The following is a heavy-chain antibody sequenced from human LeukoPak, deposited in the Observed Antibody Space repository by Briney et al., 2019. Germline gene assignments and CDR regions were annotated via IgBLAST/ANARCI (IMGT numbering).Heavy chain of an antibody. CDR1: GGSFSNYS. CDR3: ARHSETCSGGSCFLDYFDY. CDR2: IYYSGST. D-gene: IGHD2-15*01. Sequence: SETLSLTCTVSGGSFSNYSWSWIRQPPGKGLEWIASIYYSGSTNYNPYLKNRLTRSVNTPKNHSSLRLTFVTAADTAVYYCARHSETCSGGSCFLDYFDYWGQGTLVTVSS. J-gene: IGHJ4*02. V-gene: IGHV4-59*08.